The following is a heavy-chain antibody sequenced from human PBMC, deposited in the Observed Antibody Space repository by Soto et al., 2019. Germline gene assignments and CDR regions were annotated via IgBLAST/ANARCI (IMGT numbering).Heavy chain of an antibody. V-gene: IGHV3-23*01. J-gene: IGHJ4*02. CDR3: AKTGDSSSWYLFDY. Sequence: GGSLRLSCAASGFTFSSYAMSWVRQAPGKGLEWVSAISGSGGSTYYADSVKGRFTISGDNSKNTLYLQMNSLRAEDTAVYYCAKTGDSSSWYLFDYWGQGTLVTVSS. D-gene: IGHD6-13*01. CDR2: ISGSGGST. CDR1: GFTFSSYA.